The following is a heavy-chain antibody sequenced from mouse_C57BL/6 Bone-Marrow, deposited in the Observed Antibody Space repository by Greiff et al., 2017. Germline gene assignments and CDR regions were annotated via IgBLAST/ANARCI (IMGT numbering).Heavy chain of an antibody. CDR1: GFNFKDYY. J-gene: IGHJ2*01. D-gene: IGHD3-3*01. CDR2: IDPGDGET. V-gene: IGHV14-2*01. Sequence: VQLKQSGAELVKPGASVKLSCTASGFNFKDYYMRWVKQRTEQGLEWIGRIDPGDGETKYAPKFQGKATITADTSSNTAYLQLSSLTSEDTAVYYGARRAVTYYFDYWGQGTTLTVPS. CDR3: ARRAVTYYFDY.